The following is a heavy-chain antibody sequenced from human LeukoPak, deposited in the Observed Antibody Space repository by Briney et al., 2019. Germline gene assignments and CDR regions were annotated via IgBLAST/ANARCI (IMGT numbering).Heavy chain of an antibody. CDR3: AKDGTGYSSSWVDY. D-gene: IGHD6-13*01. CDR1: GFTFSSYA. J-gene: IGHJ4*02. CDR2: ISGSGGST. V-gene: IGHV3-23*01. Sequence: GGSLRLSCAASGFTFSSYAISWVRQAPGKGLEWVSAISGSGGSTYYADSVKGRFTISRDNSKNTLYLQMNSLRAEDTAVYYCAKDGTGYSSSWVDYWGQGTLVTVSS.